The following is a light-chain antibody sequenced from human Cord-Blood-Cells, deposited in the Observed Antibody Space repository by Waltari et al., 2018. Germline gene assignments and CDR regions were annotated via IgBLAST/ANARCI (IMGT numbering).Light chain of an antibody. CDR3: CSYAGSNTWV. V-gene: IGLV2-11*01. J-gene: IGLJ3*02. CDR2: DVS. CDR1: STHVGSYIY. Sequence: QPALTQPRSVSGSPRQSVSIPCPATSTHVGSYIYAASYQQHPGKAPKLMIYDVSKRPSGVPDRFSGSKSGNTASLTISGLQAEDEADYYCCSYAGSNTWVFGGGTKLTVL.